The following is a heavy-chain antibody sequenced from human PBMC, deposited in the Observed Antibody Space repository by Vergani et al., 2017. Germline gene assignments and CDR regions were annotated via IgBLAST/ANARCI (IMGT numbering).Heavy chain of an antibody. V-gene: IGHV3-23*01. J-gene: IGHJ6*02. CDR1: GFTFNHYA. Sequence: EVQLLESGGDLVQPGGSLRLSCAASGFTFNHYAMNWVRQAPGKGLEWVSGISGSGGSTYYAGSVKGRFTLSRDSSKNTLYLQMNSLSAGDTAVYYCAKANPRNSGYDYLYYYHAMDVWGQGTTVTVSS. CDR2: ISGSGGST. CDR3: AKANPRNSGYDYLYYYHAMDV. D-gene: IGHD5-12*01.